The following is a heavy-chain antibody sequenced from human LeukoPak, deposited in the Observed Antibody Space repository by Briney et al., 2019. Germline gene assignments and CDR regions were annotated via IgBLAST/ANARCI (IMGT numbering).Heavy chain of an antibody. CDR1: GFIFSDYH. V-gene: IGHV3-11*01. CDR2: ISPGGDII. Sequence: GGSLRLSCAASGFIFSDYHMNWIRQAPGKGLEWVSYISPGGDIIYFADYVKGRFTISRDNAKNSLFLQMNSLTAEDTAVYYCASGRDIAVAGPGGYFDYWGQGTLVVVSS. J-gene: IGHJ4*02. D-gene: IGHD6-19*01. CDR3: ASGRDIAVAGPGGYFDY.